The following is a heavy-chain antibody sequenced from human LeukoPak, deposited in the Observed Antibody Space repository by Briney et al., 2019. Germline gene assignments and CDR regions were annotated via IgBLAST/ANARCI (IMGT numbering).Heavy chain of an antibody. V-gene: IGHV3-33*01. CDR1: GFSFSSYG. CDR2: IWYDGSNK. J-gene: IGHJ4*02. D-gene: IGHD3-22*01. Sequence: GGSLRLSCAASGFSFSSYGMHWVRQAPGKGLEWVAVIWYDGSNKYYGDSVKGRFTVSKDNSKSTLYVQMNSLRAEDTAVYYCARSGYGSSLDYWGQGTLVTVSS. CDR3: ARSGYGSSLDY.